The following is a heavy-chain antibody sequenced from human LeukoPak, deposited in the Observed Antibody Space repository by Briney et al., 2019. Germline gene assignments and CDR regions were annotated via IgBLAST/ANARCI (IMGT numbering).Heavy chain of an antibody. V-gene: IGHV1-2*06. D-gene: IGHD6-19*01. CDR3: AGGWWLVPPNNWFDP. Sequence: GASVKVSCKASGYTFTGYYMHWVRQAPGQGLEWMGRINPNSGGTNYAQKFQGRVTMTRDTSISTAYMELSRLRYDDQAVYYCAGGWWLVPPNNWFDPGEKETLVTV. J-gene: IGHJ5*02. CDR1: GYTFTGYY. CDR2: INPNSGGT.